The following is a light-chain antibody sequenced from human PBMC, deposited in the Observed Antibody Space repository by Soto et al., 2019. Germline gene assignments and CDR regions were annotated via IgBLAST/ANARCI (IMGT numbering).Light chain of an antibody. CDR1: QSISSW. CDR2: KAS. Sequence: DIQMTQSPCTLSSSVGDRVTITCRASQSISSWLAWYQQKPGKAPKLLIYKASSLESGVPSRFSGSGSGTEFTLTISSLHPDDFATYYCQEYNNYWTFGQGTKVDIK. J-gene: IGKJ1*01. CDR3: QEYNNYWT. V-gene: IGKV1-5*03.